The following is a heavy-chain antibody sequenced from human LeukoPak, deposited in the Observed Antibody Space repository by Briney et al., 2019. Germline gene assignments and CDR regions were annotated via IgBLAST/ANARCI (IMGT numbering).Heavy chain of an antibody. CDR3: ARVRGYSYGRYFDY. D-gene: IGHD5-18*01. J-gene: IGHJ4*02. CDR2: IRYDGSNK. CDR1: GFTFSSYG. Sequence: GGSLRLSCAASGFTFSSYGMHWVRQAPGKGLEWVAFIRYDGSNKYYADSVKGRFTISRDNSKNTLYLQMNSLRAEDTAVYYCARVRGYSYGRYFDYWGQGTLVTVSS. V-gene: IGHV3-30*02.